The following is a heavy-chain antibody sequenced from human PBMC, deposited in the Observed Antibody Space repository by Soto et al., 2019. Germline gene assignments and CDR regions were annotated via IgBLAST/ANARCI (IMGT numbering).Heavy chain of an antibody. Sequence: ELQLAESGGGVVQTGGSLRLSCTASGFIFSSYEMNWVRQAPGKGLEWISYISDSGSTIHYADSVKGRFTISRDNGKKSLYLQMNGLRAEDTAVYYCAREVTTPGVWGQGPAVTVSS. V-gene: IGHV3-48*03. CDR3: AREVTTPGV. CDR1: GFIFSSYE. J-gene: IGHJ6*02. D-gene: IGHD1-1*01. CDR2: ISDSGSTI.